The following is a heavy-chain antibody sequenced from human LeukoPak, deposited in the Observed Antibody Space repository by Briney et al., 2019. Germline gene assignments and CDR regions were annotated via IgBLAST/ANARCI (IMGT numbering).Heavy chain of an antibody. CDR3: ARSPHILTGENFDY. J-gene: IGHJ4*02. V-gene: IGHV1-2*02. CDR2: INPNSGGT. Sequence: ASVKVSCKASGYTFTGYFMHWVRQAPGQGLEWMGWINPNSGGTNYAQKFQGRVTMTRDTSITTAYMEMSRLRSDDTALYYCARSPHILTGENFDYWGQGTLVTVSS. CDR1: GYTFTGYF. D-gene: IGHD3-9*01.